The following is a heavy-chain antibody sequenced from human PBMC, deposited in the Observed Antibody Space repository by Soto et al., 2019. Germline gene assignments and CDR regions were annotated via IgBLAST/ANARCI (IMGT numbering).Heavy chain of an antibody. D-gene: IGHD4-4*01. J-gene: IGHJ4*02. Sequence: RSLTCTVSDASIRGYYWSWIRQPPGKGLEWIGYFHYSGISNYNSSLKSRVTMSLDTSKNQFSLKLSSVSAADTAIYYCARGASNWQYFDYWGQGALVTVSS. CDR1: DASIRGYY. V-gene: IGHV4-59*01. CDR3: ARGASNWQYFDY. CDR2: FHYSGIS.